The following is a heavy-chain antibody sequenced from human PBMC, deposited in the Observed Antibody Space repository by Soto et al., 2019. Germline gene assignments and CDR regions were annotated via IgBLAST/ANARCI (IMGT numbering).Heavy chain of an antibody. V-gene: IGHV4-30-4*01. CDR3: ARGQTRPYSSSWATFDY. Sequence: LSETLSLTCTVSGGSISSGDYYWSWIRQPPGKGLEWIGYIYYSGSTYYNPSLKSRVTISVDTSKNQFSLKLSSVTAADTAVYYCARGQTRPYSSSWATFDYWGQGTLVTVSS. CDR2: IYYSGST. D-gene: IGHD6-13*01. J-gene: IGHJ4*02. CDR1: GGSISSGDYY.